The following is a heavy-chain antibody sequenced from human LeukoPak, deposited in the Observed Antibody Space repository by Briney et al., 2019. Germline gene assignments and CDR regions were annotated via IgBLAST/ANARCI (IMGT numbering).Heavy chain of an antibody. Sequence: GASLRLSCAASGFTFSSYAMSWVRQAPGKGLEWVSAISGSGGSTYYADSVKGRFTISRDNSKNTLYLQMNSLRAEDTAVYYCAKNLEGDDYDFWSGYYSGGAFDIWGQGTTVTVSS. CDR2: ISGSGGST. CDR3: AKNLEGDDYDFWSGYYSGGAFDI. CDR1: GFTFSSYA. D-gene: IGHD3-3*01. J-gene: IGHJ3*02. V-gene: IGHV3-23*01.